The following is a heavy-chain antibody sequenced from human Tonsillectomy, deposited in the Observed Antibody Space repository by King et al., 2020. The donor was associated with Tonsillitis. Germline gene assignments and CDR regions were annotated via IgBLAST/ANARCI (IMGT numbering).Heavy chain of an antibody. Sequence: VQLVESGAEVKKPGESLKISCKGSGYSFTSYWIGWVRQMPGKGLEWMGIIYPGDSDTRYSPSFQGQVTIAADKSISTAYLQWSSLKASDTAMYYCARHHVGGAMVAHDAFDIWGQGTMVTVSS. CDR3: ARHHVGGAMVAHDAFDI. D-gene: IGHD5-18*01. CDR2: IYPGDSDT. CDR1: GYSFTSYW. J-gene: IGHJ3*02. V-gene: IGHV5-51*01.